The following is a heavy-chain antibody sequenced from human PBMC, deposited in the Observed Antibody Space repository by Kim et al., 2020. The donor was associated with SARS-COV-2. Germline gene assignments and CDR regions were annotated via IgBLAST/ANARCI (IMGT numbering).Heavy chain of an antibody. Sequence: RSLAPSGFTYSRDGVHWVRQAPGKGLQCGSVKSYDGSHKYYAESVKGRFSNSRDNSKNTLYLQMNSLGAEDTAVYYCALYGSGSYYGMDV. D-gene: IGHD3-10*01. CDR3: ALYGSGSYYGMDV. J-gene: IGHJ6*01. V-gene: IGHV3-30*03. CDR1: GFTYSRDG. CDR2: KSYDGSHK.